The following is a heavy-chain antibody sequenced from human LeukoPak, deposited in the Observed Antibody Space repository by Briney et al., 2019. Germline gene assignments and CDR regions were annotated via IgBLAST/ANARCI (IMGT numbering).Heavy chain of an antibody. V-gene: IGHV3-23*01. J-gene: IGHJ4*02. D-gene: IGHD3-3*01. CDR1: GFTFSSFG. Sequence: VPLGGSLRLSCAASGFTFSSFGMSWVRQSPETGLEWVSVSGGSGGATHYAESVKGRFTISRDNSKNTLYLEMSRLRADDTAVYYCAKGKDFNGYYVDSWGQGTLVTVSS. CDR3: AKGKDFNGYYVDS. CDR2: SGGSGGAT.